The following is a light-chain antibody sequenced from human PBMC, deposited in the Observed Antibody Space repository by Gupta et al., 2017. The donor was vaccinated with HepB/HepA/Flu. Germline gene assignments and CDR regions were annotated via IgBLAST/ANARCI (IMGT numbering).Light chain of an antibody. J-gene: IGKJ2*01. CDR1: QSVLYSPNNKNY. CDR2: WAS. Sequence: DIVMTQSPDSLAVSLGERATINCKSSQSVLYSPNNKNYLAWYQQKPGQPPKLLIYWASTRESGVPDRFSGSGSGTDFTLSISSLQAEDVAVYYCQQDDNHLPTFGQGTKLEIK. V-gene: IGKV4-1*01. CDR3: QQDDNHLPT.